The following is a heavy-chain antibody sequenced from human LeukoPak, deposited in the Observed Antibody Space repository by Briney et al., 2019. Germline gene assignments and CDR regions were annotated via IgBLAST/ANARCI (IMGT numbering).Heavy chain of an antibody. CDR1: GGPISGSSYY. Sequence: KPSETLSLTCTVSGGPISGSSYYWGWIRQPPGKGLEWIGSIYYSGSTYYNPSLKSRVTISVDTSKNQFSLKLNSATAADMAVYYCARQGYSGTWYSADLWGQGTLVTVSS. J-gene: IGHJ5*02. D-gene: IGHD6-13*01. CDR3: ARQGYSGTWYSADL. V-gene: IGHV4-39*01. CDR2: IYYSGST.